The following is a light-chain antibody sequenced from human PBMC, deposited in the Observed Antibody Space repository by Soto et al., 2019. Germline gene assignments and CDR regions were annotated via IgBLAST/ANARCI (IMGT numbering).Light chain of an antibody. CDR3: QQYNSGGFT. CDR2: KAS. Sequence: DIQRTQSPSTLSASVGDRVTITCRASQSISSWLAWYQQKPGKAPKLLIYKASSLESGVPSRFSGGGSGTEFTLTLSSLQPDDFATYYCQQYNSGGFTFGPGTKVDIK. CDR1: QSISSW. V-gene: IGKV1-5*03. J-gene: IGKJ3*01.